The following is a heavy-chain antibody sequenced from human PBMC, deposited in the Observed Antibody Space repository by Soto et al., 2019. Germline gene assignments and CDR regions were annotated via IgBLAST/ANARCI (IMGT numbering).Heavy chain of an antibody. Sequence: QVQLVQSGAEVKKPGASVKVSCKASGYTFTNYAMHWVRQAPGQRLQWMGWINAGNGNAFYSPTFQGRVTITRDTSGSPAYMELSSLTSEDTAVYYCARTRYGGSLDYWGQGILVTVSS. CDR3: ARTRYGGSLDY. D-gene: IGHD5-18*01. CDR1: GYTFTNYA. V-gene: IGHV1-3*01. J-gene: IGHJ4*02. CDR2: INAGNGNA.